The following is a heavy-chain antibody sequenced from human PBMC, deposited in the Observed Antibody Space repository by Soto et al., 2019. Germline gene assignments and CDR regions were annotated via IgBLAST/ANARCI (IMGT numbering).Heavy chain of an antibody. CDR2: IGGGGGST. CDR1: GFAFANYA. J-gene: IGHJ4*02. Sequence: PGGSLRLSCAASGFAFANYAMTWVRQAPGKGLEWVSTIGGGGGSTYYADPVKGRFTISRDNSKNTVYLQMNSLRAEDTAVYFCAKERLGRGADYWGQGTLVTVSS. D-gene: IGHD1-1*01. V-gene: IGHV3-23*01. CDR3: AKERLGRGADY.